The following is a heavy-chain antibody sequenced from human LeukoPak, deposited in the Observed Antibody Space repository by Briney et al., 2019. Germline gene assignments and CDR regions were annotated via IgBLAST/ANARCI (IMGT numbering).Heavy chain of an antibody. Sequence: ASVKVSCKASGYTFGTHWMHWVRQAPGQGLEWMAIINPSGDVRSYAQKFQGRVTVTRDMSTRTVYMELSDLRPEDTAVYYCARARGYSYGIDCWGQGTLVTVSS. CDR2: INPSGDVR. V-gene: IGHV1-46*01. D-gene: IGHD5-18*01. CDR1: GYTFGTHW. CDR3: ARARGYSYGIDC. J-gene: IGHJ4*02.